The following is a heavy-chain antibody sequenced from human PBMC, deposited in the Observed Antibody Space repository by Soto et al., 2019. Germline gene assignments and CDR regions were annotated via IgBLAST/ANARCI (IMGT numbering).Heavy chain of an antibody. CDR1: GFTFSSYG. CDR2: ISYDGTNK. D-gene: IGHD6-13*01. J-gene: IGHJ6*02. CDR3: AKAYSSGWSSYYYYGMDV. V-gene: IGHV3-30*18. Sequence: QVQLVESGGGVVQPGRSLRLACAASGFTFSSYGMHWVRQAPGKGLEWVAVISYDGTNKYYASSVKGRFTISRDNSKNTLYLQMNNLRAEETAVYYCAKAYSSGWSSYYYYGMDVWGQGTTVTVS.